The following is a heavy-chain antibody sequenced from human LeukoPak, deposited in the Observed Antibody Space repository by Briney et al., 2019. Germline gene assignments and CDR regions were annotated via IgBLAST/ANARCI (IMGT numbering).Heavy chain of an antibody. D-gene: IGHD4-23*01. V-gene: IGHV4-39*01. CDR2: IQYNGHT. J-gene: IGHJ4*02. CDR3: ARLIPDPTPTDFDQ. CDR1: GGSISDRSSR. Sequence: PSETLSLTCTVSGGSISDRSSRWGWIRQPPGKGLEWIGNIQYNGHTDYRPSLRRRVTISLDTPRNQFSLKLTSVTAADTAVYYCARLIPDPTPTDFDQWGQGTLVTVSS.